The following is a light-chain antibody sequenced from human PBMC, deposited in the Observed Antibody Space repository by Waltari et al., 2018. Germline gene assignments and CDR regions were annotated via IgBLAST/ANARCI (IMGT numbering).Light chain of an antibody. Sequence: SVLTQPASVSESPGQSLTIPWTGSSPDVGISNVVSWSQHHPGKAPKLILYGVTNRPSGVSLRFSDSKPGNTASLTISGLQTEDEADYYCCSYAGSMVFVVGTKLTVL. CDR3: CSYAGSMV. J-gene: IGLJ2*01. CDR1: SPDVGISNV. V-gene: IGLV2-23*02. CDR2: GVT.